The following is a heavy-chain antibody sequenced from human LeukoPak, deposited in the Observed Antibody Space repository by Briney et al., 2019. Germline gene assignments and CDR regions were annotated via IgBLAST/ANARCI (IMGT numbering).Heavy chain of an antibody. CDR3: TKSDGYGLIRI. CDR1: GDSIIGYY. Sequence: SETLSLTCSVSGDSIIGYYWGWIRQPPGKGLEWIGNIYYTGNTYYNSSLKSRVTISLDTSKNQFSLKVISMSAADTAAYYCTKSDGYGLIRICGRGTMVTVSS. D-gene: IGHD3-10*01. CDR2: IYYTGNT. V-gene: IGHV4-39*07. J-gene: IGHJ3*02.